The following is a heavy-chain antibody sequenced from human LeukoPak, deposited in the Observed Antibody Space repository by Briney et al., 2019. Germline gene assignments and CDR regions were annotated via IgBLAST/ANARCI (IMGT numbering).Heavy chain of an antibody. CDR3: ARETVEMALDY. CDR1: GFTFSSYG. Sequence: SGGSLRLSCAASGFTFSSYGMYWVRQAPGKGLEWVAFIRFDGGNKHDADSVKGRFTISRDNAKNSLYLQMNSLRAEDTAVYYCARETVEMALDYWGQGTLVTVSS. V-gene: IGHV3-30*02. CDR2: IRFDGGNK. D-gene: IGHD5-24*01. J-gene: IGHJ4*02.